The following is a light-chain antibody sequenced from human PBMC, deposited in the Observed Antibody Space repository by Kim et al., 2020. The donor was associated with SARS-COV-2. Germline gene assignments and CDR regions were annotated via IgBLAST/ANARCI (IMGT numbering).Light chain of an antibody. J-gene: IGKJ2*01. CDR1: QSVLYSPNNNKNY. V-gene: IGKV4-1*01. CDR2: WAS. CDR3: QHYYFTPPYT. Sequence: DIVMTQSPESLAVSLGERATINCKTSQSVLYSPNNNKNYLAWYQVKPGQPPKLLLYWASTRGSGVPDRFSGSGSGTEFTLTISSLQAEDVATYYCQHYYFTPPYTFGQGTKLEIK.